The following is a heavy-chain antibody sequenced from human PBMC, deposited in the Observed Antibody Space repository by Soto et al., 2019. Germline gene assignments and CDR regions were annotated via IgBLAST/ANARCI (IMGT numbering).Heavy chain of an antibody. CDR3: ARGIHVWGSSLYYFDY. V-gene: IGHV4-59*01. CDR1: GCSISSYY. J-gene: IGHJ4*02. Sequence: PSETLSLTCTVSGCSISSYYWSWIWQPPGKGLEWIGYIYYSGSTNYNPSLKSRVTISVDTSKNQFSLRLSSVTAADTAVYYCARGIHVWGSSLYYFDYWGQGTLVTVSS. D-gene: IGHD3-16*01. CDR2: IYYSGST.